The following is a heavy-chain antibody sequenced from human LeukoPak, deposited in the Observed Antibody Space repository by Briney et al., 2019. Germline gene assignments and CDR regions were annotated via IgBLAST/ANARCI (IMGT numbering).Heavy chain of an antibody. J-gene: IGHJ4*02. CDR1: GDSISTYY. CDR2: IYYRVTS. V-gene: IGHV4-59*01. CDR3: ARAVGGDGSGSL. Sequence: SETLSLTCTVSGDSISTYYWSWIRQPPGKGLEWIGYIYYRVTSDYNPSLKSRVTMSVDMSTRQISLKFSSVTAADTAVYYCARAVGGDGSGSLWGPGTLVTVSS. D-gene: IGHD3-10*01.